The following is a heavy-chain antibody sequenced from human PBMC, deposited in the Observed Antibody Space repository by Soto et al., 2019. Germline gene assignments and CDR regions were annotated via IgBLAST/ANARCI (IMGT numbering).Heavy chain of an antibody. V-gene: IGHV1-2*04. J-gene: IGHJ4*02. Sequence: ASVKVSCKASGYTFAGYYMHWVRQAPGQGLEWMGWINPNSGGTNYAQKFQGWVTMTRDTSISTAYMELSRLRSDDTAVYYCARDQGGIVGAVDYWGQGTLVTVSS. CDR2: INPNSGGT. CDR3: ARDQGGIVGAVDY. CDR1: GYTFAGYY. D-gene: IGHD1-26*01.